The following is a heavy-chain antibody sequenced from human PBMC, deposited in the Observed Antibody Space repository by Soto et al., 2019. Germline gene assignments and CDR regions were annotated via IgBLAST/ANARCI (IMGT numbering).Heavy chain of an antibody. J-gene: IGHJ5*02. Sequence: LSLTCAVSGYSISSGYYWGWIRQPPGKGLEWIGSIYHSGSTYYNPSLKSRVTISVDTSKNQFSLKLSSVTAADTAVYYCARGGPGYSSRECWFDPWGQGTLVTVSS. V-gene: IGHV4-38-2*01. CDR1: GYSISSGYY. CDR2: IYHSGST. CDR3: ARGGPGYSSRECWFDP. D-gene: IGHD6-13*01.